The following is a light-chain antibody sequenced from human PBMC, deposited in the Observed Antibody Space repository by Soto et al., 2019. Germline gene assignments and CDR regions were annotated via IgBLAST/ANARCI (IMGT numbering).Light chain of an antibody. V-gene: IGKV1-39*01. CDR1: QDINNF. J-gene: IGKJ2*01. Sequence: DIQMTQSPSSLSASVGDRVTITCRATQDINNFLNWYQQRPEKAPNLLIYRASSLQPGVPSRFRGSGSGTDFTLTISSLQPEDFATYYCQQSYTTPPGYTFGQGTRLEIK. CDR2: RAS. CDR3: QQSYTTPPGYT.